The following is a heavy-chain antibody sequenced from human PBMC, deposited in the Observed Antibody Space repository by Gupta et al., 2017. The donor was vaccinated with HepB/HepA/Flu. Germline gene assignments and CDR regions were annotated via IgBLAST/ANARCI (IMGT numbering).Heavy chain of an antibody. CDR1: GYTFTGYY. CDR3: ARDRGAMTTVTPLFWCDH. CDR2: INPHSGGT. J-gene: IGHJ5*02. Sequence: QVQLVQSGAEVKKPGASVKVSCKASGYTFTGYYMHWVRQAPGQGLGWMGWINPHSGGTNYAQQFQGRVTMTRDTRISTAYMGLSRLRSDDTAVYYCARDRGAMTTVTPLFWCDHWGQGTRGTVS. D-gene: IGHD4-17*01. V-gene: IGHV1-2*02.